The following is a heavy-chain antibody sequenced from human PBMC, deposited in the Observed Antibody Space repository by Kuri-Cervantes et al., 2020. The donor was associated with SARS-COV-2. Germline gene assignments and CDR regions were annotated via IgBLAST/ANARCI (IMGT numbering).Heavy chain of an antibody. J-gene: IGHJ3*02. CDR1: GGSFSGYY. CDR2: INRSGST. D-gene: IGHD6-6*01. V-gene: IGHV4-34*01. Sequence: GSLRLSCAVYGGSFSGYYWSWIRQPPGKGLECIGEINRSGSTNYNPSLKSRVTISVDTSKNQFSLKLSSVTAADTAVYYCARRGAGSSSAAFDIWGQGTMVTVSS. CDR3: ARRGAGSSSAAFDI.